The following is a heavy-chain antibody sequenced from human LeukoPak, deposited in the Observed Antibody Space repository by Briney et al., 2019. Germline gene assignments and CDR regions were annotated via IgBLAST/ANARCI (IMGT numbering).Heavy chain of an antibody. V-gene: IGHV1-8*01. CDR3: ARATRGYYYLDV. Sequence: ASVKVSCKASGYSFTDYDIDWVRQAPGQGLEWMGWVNPTSGNAAYGQKFQGRVTLTRDTSIGTAYMEVSGLTSEDTAVYYCARATRGYYYLDVWGAGTTVTVSS. J-gene: IGHJ6*03. CDR1: GYSFTDYD. CDR2: VNPTSGNA.